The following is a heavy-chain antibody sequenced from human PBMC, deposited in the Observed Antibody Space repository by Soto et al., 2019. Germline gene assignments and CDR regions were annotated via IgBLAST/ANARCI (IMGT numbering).Heavy chain of an antibody. J-gene: IGHJ4*02. D-gene: IGHD2-8*01. V-gene: IGHV1-18*01. CDR1: GYAFTSYG. CDR2: ISAYNGDT. Sequence: QAQLVQSGGEVKKPGASVKVSCRASGYAFTSYGYAWVRQAPGQGLEWMGWISAYNGDTNYAQKFQDRVTLTTDTSTTTVHMELRNLGSDDTAVYYCAGSGAYCTSITCLFDSFWGLGTLVTVSS. CDR3: AGSGAYCTSITCLFDSF.